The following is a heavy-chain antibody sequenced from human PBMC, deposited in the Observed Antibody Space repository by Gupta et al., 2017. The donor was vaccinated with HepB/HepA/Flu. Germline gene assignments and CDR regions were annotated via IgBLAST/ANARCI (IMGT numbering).Heavy chain of an antibody. J-gene: IGHJ5*02. CDR3: ARRRFYVIDL. CDR2: IRNKPYGETT. CDR1: GFNLGDYA. D-gene: IGHD2/OR15-2a*01. Sequence: EVQLVESGGDLVEPGRSLRLSCTASGFNLGDYAVSWFRQAPGKGLEWDSFIRNKPYGETTEYAASVKGRFVVSRDDSKSVASLQTNRLKTEDTAVYYCARRRFYVIDLWGQGTLVTVSS. V-gene: IGHV3-49*03.